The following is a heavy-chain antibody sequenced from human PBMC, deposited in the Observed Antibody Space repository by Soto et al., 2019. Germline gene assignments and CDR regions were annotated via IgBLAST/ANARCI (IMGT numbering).Heavy chain of an antibody. CDR3: AKDYRGFPSGSIIHAFDI. J-gene: IGHJ3*02. V-gene: IGHV3-23*01. D-gene: IGHD1-26*01. CDR1: GCDFSTYA. CDR2: ISATFGGT. Sequence: PWGSLILSCVASGCDFSTYALSWVRQRPGKGLEWVSTISATFGGTYYANSVRGRFTISRDISKNTVFLRMTSLRAEDTAVYYCAKDYRGFPSGSIIHAFDIWGQGTMVTVSS.